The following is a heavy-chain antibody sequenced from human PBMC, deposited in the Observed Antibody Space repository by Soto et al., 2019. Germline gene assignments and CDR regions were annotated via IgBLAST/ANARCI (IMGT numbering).Heavy chain of an antibody. D-gene: IGHD2-2*02. Sequence: LKISCKGSGYNFNRYWIAWVRQMPGIGLEWMGIIYPDDSETRYSPSFQGQVTISADKSTGTASLQWSSLRASDTAVYYCARGLVVPAAILSRDYYYYGLDVWGQGTSVTVSS. CDR3: ARGLVVPAAILSRDYYYYGLDV. CDR2: IYPDDSET. J-gene: IGHJ6*02. CDR1: GYNFNRYW. V-gene: IGHV5-51*01.